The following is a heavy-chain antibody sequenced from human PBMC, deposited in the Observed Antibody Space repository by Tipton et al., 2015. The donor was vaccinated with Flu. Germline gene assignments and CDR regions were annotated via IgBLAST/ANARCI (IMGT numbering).Heavy chain of an antibody. CDR3: ARGGGSGSYRYGMDV. J-gene: IGHJ6*02. CDR1: GFTFSSYW. Sequence: SLRLSCAASGFTFSSYWMHWVRQAPGKGLVWVSRINSDGSSTSYADSVKGRFTISRDNAKNTLYLQMHSLRAEDTAVYYCARGGGSGSYRYGMDVWGQGTTVTVSS. CDR2: INSDGSST. D-gene: IGHD3-10*01. V-gene: IGHV3-74*01.